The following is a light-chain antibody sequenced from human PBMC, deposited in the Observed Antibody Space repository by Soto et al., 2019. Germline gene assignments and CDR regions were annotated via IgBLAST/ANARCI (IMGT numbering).Light chain of an antibody. CDR1: QSVSDSS. J-gene: IGKJ2*01. Sequence: EVVLTQSLGTLSLSPGERATLSCRASQSVSDSSLAWYQQKPGQAPRLLVYGASSRAAGIPERFSGSGSGTDFTLTISRLEPEDFAVYYCQQYDRSPYTFGQGTKVDIK. CDR3: QQYDRSPYT. CDR2: GAS. V-gene: IGKV3-20*01.